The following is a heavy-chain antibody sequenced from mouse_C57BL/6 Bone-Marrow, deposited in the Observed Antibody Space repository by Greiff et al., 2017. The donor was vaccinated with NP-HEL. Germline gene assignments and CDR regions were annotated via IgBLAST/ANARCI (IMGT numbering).Heavy chain of an antibody. J-gene: IGHJ2*01. CDR3: ARSTTVVGRDY. CDR2: IYPRSGNT. Sequence: QVHVKQSGAELARPGASVKLSCKASGYTFTSYGISWVKQRTGQGLEWIGEIYPRSGNTYYNEKFKGKATLTADKSSSTAYMELRSLTSEDSAVYFCARSTTVVGRDYWGQGTTLTVSS. D-gene: IGHD1-1*01. CDR1: GYTFTSYG. V-gene: IGHV1-81*01.